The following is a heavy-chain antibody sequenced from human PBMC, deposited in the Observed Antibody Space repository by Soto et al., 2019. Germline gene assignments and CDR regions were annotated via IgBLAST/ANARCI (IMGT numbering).Heavy chain of an antibody. V-gene: IGHV4-39*01. CDR3: ARHGHDYSNYDGAVDWFDP. Sequence: PSETLSLTCTVSGGSISSSSYYWGWIRQPPGRGLEWIGSIYYSGSTYYNPSLKSRVTISVDTSKNQFSLKLSSVTAADTAVYYCARHGHDYSNYDGAVDWFDPWGRGTLVTVSS. D-gene: IGHD4-4*01. CDR2: IYYSGST. CDR1: GGSISSSSYY. J-gene: IGHJ5*02.